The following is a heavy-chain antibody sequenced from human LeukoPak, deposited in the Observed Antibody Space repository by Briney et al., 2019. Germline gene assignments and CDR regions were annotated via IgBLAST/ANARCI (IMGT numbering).Heavy chain of an antibody. CDR2: ISHGGDSA. Sequence: GGSLRLSCTPSGFTFSTYAMTWVRQAPGKGLEWVSVISHGGDSAWYADSVKGRFTISRDNSKSTLFLQMNSLRADDTAIYYCAKGRSGWYEGLDYWGQGILVTVSS. D-gene: IGHD6-19*01. V-gene: IGHV3-23*01. CDR3: AKGRSGWYEGLDY. CDR1: GFTFSTYA. J-gene: IGHJ4*02.